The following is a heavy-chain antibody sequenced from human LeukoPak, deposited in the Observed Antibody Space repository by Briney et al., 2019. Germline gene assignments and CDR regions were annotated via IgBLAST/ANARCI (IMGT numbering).Heavy chain of an antibody. D-gene: IGHD6-13*01. CDR2: IDTNTGNP. Sequence: GASVKVSCKASGYTFITYAINWVRQAPGQGLEWMGWIDTNTGNPAYAHGFTGRFVFSLDTSVNKAFLQISSLKAEDTAVYYCARLAAAGTGANDAFDIWGQGTMVTVSS. V-gene: IGHV7-4-1*02. CDR1: GYTFITYA. CDR3: ARLAAAGTGANDAFDI. J-gene: IGHJ3*02.